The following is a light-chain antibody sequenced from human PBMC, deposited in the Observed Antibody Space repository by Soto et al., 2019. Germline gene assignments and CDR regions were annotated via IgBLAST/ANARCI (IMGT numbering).Light chain of an antibody. Sequence: IVFTQSPATLSLSPGERATPSCRASQSVNIYLAWYQQKPGQAPRLLIYDASNRATGIPARFSGSGSGTDFTLTISSLEPEDIAVYYCQQRSNWRVTFGGGTKVDIK. CDR2: DAS. V-gene: IGKV3-11*01. J-gene: IGKJ4*01. CDR3: QQRSNWRVT. CDR1: QSVNIY.